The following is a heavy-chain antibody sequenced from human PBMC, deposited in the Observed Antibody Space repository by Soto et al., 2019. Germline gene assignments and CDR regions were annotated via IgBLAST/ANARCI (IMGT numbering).Heavy chain of an antibody. CDR3: AKALGFLWFPEIDY. Sequence: QVQLVESGGGVVQPGRSLRLSCAASGFTFSSYGMHWVRQAPGKGLEWVAVISYDGSNKYYADSVKGRFTISRDNSKNTLYLQMNSLRAEDTAVYYCAKALGFLWFPEIDYWGQGTLVTVSS. D-gene: IGHD3-10*01. CDR1: GFTFSSYG. CDR2: ISYDGSNK. V-gene: IGHV3-30*18. J-gene: IGHJ4*02.